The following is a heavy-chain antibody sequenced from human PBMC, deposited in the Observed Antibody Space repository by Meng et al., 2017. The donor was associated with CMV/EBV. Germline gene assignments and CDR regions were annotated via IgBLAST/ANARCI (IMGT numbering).Heavy chain of an antibody. CDR1: GYTFTTYD. V-gene: IGHV1-8*01. D-gene: IGHD2-21*01. CDR3: ARDTSKLWGWDY. J-gene: IGHJ4*02. Sequence: ASVKVSCKASGYTFTTYDVHWVRQATGQGLEWMGWMNPHSGNTGYAQKFQGRVTMTRDTSINTAYMELSSLKSEDTAVYYCARDTSKLWGWDYWGQGTLVTVSS. CDR2: MNPHSGNT.